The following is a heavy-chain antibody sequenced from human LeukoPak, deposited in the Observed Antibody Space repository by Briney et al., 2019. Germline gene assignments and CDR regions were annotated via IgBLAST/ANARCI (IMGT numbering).Heavy chain of an antibody. CDR2: INHSGST. D-gene: IGHD6-19*01. V-gene: IGHV4-34*01. CDR3: ARENPRYSSGWYLDY. Sequence: SETLSLTCAVYGGSFSGYYWSWIRQPPGKGLEGIGEINHSGSTNYNPSLKSRVTISVDTSKDQFSLKMRCVTAADTAVYYCARENPRYSSGWYLDYWGQGTLVTVSS. J-gene: IGHJ4*02. CDR1: GGSFSGYY.